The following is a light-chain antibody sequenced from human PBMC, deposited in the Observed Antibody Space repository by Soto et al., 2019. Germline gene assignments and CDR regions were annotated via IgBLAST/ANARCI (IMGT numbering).Light chain of an antibody. Sequence: DIVMTQSPVSLPVTPGEPASISCRSSQSLQHRNGYKFLDWYLQKPGQSPQVLIYLGSTWASGVPDRFSGSGSGTYFTLKISRVEAEDVGIYYCMQALQTPLTFGGGTKVEIK. V-gene: IGKV2-28*01. CDR1: QSLQHRNGYKF. CDR3: MQALQTPLT. CDR2: LGS. J-gene: IGKJ4*01.